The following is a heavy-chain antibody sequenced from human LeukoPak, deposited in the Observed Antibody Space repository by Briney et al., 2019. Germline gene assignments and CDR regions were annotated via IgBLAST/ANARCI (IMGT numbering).Heavy chain of an antibody. Sequence: GASVTVSCKGSGCTFSSYSISWLRQAPAQGLDWMGIIITFFDTANYAQKFQGRVTITADNSTSTAYMDLGSLRTGDSAVYYCTRGHLDMTTVTAFDYAFDIWGQGTTVSVSS. J-gene: IGHJ3*02. CDR3: TRGHLDMTTVTAFDYAFDI. CDR1: GCTFSSYS. V-gene: IGHV1-69*06. CDR2: IITFFDTA. D-gene: IGHD4-11*01.